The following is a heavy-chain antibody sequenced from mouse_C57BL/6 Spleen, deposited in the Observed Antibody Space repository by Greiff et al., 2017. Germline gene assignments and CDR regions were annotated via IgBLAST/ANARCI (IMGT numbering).Heavy chain of an antibody. J-gene: IGHJ1*03. Sequence: EVKLLESGGGLVKPGGSLKLSCAASGFTFSDYGMHWVRQAPEKGLEWVAYISSGSSTTYYADTVKGRFTISRDKAKNTLFLQMTSLRSEDTAMYYCARPGYDGSGYVDVWGTGTTVTVSS. V-gene: IGHV5-17*01. CDR3: ARPGYDGSGYVDV. D-gene: IGHD1-1*01. CDR1: GFTFSDYG. CDR2: ISSGSSTT.